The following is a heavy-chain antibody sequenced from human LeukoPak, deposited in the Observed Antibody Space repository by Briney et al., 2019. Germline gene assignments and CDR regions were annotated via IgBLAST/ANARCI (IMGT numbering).Heavy chain of an antibody. CDR1: GFTVSSNY. CDR2: IYSGGST. CDR3: ARYRTYYYGSGSYYPAEAFDI. J-gene: IGHJ3*02. V-gene: IGHV3-66*02. D-gene: IGHD3-10*01. Sequence: PGGSLRLSCAASGFTVSSNYMSWVRQAPGKGLEWVSVIYSGGSTYYADSVKGRFTISRDNSKSTLYLQMNSLRAEDTAVYYCARYRTYYYGSGSYYPAEAFDIWGQGTMVTVSS.